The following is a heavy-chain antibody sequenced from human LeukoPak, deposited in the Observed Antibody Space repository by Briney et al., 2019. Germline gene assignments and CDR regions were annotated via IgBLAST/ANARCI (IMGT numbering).Heavy chain of an antibody. D-gene: IGHD2-15*01. V-gene: IGHV3-53*01. CDR3: ASRHCSGGGCYFAGADPFDY. J-gene: IGHJ4*02. CDR2: IYSGGNI. Sequence: GGSLRLSCAASGFTVSSTYISWVRQAPGKGLEWVSVIYSGGNIYYIDSVKGRFTISRDTSKNTLYLQMNSLRAEDTAVYFCASRHCSGGGCYFAGADPFDYWGQGTLVTVSS. CDR1: GFTVSSTY.